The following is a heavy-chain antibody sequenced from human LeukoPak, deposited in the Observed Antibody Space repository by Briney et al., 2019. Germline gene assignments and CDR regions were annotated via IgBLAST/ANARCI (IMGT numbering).Heavy chain of an antibody. CDR3: ARGHRSSLGYNWFDP. CDR2: IYYSGST. J-gene: IGHJ5*02. Sequence: SETLSLTCSVSGGSISSYYWSWIRQPPGKGLEWIGYIYYSGSTDYNPSLKSRVTISVDTSKNQFSLRLTSVTAADTAVYYCARGHRSSLGYNWFDPWGQGTLVTVSS. V-gene: IGHV4-59*01. D-gene: IGHD6-6*01. CDR1: GGSISSYY.